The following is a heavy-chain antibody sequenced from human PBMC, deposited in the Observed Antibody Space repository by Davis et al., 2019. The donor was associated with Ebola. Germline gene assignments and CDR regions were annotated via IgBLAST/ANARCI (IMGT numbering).Heavy chain of an antibody. V-gene: IGHV3-9*01. CDR3: AKDMSGSYLYYYYGMDV. CDR1: GFTFDDYA. J-gene: IGHJ6*02. CDR2: ISWNSGSI. Sequence: SLKISCAASGFTFDDYAMHWVRQAPGKGLEWVSGISWNSGSIGYADSVKGLFTISRDNAKNSLYLQMNSLRAEDTALYYCAKDMSGSYLYYYYGMDVWGQGTTVTVSS. D-gene: IGHD1-26*01.